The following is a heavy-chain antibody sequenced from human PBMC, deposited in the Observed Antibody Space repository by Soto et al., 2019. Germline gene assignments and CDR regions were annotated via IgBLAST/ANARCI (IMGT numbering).Heavy chain of an antibody. D-gene: IGHD6-13*01. Sequence: ASVKVSCKASGYTFTSYAMPWVRQAPGQRLEWMGWISAYNGNTNYAQKLQGRVTMTTDTSTSTAYMELRSLRSDDTAVYYCARDSSWYIDYWGQETLVTVSS. J-gene: IGHJ4*02. CDR3: ARDSSWYIDY. V-gene: IGHV1-18*01. CDR1: GYTFTSYA. CDR2: ISAYNGNT.